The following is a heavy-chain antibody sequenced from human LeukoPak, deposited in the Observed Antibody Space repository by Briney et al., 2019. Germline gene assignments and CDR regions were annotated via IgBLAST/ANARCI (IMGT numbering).Heavy chain of an antibody. J-gene: IGHJ4*02. CDR2: ISSSSSTI. D-gene: IGHD3-22*01. CDR1: GFTFSSYS. CDR3: ARRYYYDSSGYEVLFDY. Sequence: GGSLRLSCAASGFTFSSYSMNWVRQAPGKGLEWVSYISSSSSTIYYADSVKGRFTIFRDNAKNSLYLQMNSLRAEDTAVYYCARRYYYDSSGYEVLFDYWGQGTLVTVSS. V-gene: IGHV3-48*01.